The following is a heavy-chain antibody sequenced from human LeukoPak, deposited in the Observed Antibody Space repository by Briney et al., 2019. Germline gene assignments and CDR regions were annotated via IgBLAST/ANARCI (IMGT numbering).Heavy chain of an antibody. CDR1: GYSFTSYW. J-gene: IGHJ4*02. CDR3: ARREMTTPYFDN. Sequence: GESLKISCKGSGYSFTSYWIGWVRHMPGKGLEWMGIIYPGASDTRYSPSFQGQVTISADKSISTASLQWSSLKASDTAVYYCARREMTTPYFDNWGQGTLVTVSS. CDR2: IYPGASDT. V-gene: IGHV5-51*01. D-gene: IGHD5-24*01.